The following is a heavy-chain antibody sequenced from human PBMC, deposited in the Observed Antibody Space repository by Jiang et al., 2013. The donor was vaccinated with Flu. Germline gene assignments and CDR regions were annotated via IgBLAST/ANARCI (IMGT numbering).Heavy chain of an antibody. CDR2: IYYTGST. J-gene: IGHJ4*02. CDR3: ARLLSDTSGYYYFDY. V-gene: IGHV4-39*01. D-gene: IGHD3-22*01. Sequence: SLTCSVSGGSISSGTYYWGWIRQPPGKGLQWIGSIYYTGSTYDNPSPKSRVTMSLDTSKNQVSLKLSSVTAADTAVYYCARLLSDTSGYYYFDYWGLGTLVTVSS. CDR1: GGSISSGTYY.